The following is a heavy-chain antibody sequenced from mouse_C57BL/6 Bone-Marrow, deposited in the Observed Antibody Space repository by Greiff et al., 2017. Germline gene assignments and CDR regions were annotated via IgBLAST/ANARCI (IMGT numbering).Heavy chain of an antibody. CDR1: GYTFTSYW. V-gene: IGHV1-64*01. J-gene: IGHJ3*01. CDR2: IHPNSGST. D-gene: IGHD2-4*01. CDR3: ARRPLYYDYDGAWFAY. Sequence: QVQLKQPGAELVKPGASVKLSCKASGYTFTSYWMHWVKQRPGQGLEWIGMIHPNSGSTNYNEKFKSKATLTVDKSSSTAYMQLSSLTSEDSAVYYGARRPLYYDYDGAWFAYWGQGTLVTVSA.